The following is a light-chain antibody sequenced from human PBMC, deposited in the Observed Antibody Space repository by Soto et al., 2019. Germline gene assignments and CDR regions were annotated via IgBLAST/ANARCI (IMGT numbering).Light chain of an antibody. CDR3: TSYSSSANLV. CDR1: SGDIGARKY. Sequence: QSVLTQPASVSGSPGQSITISCTGSSGDIGARKYVSWYQQHPGKAPKLIIFGVSDRPSGVSNRFSGSKSDNTASLTISGLQAEDEADYYCTSYSSSANLVFGGGTKLTVL. V-gene: IGLV2-14*01. CDR2: GVS. J-gene: IGLJ2*01.